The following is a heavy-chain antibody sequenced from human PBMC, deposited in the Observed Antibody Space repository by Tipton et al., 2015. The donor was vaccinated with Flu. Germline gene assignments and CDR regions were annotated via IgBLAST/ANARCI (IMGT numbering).Heavy chain of an antibody. V-gene: IGHV3-23*01. Sequence: SLRLSCAASGFAFSIYAMGWVRQAPGKRLEWISAISGGGGGTYYADSVKGRLSITRDNSKNMLYLRMDSLSAEDTAMYYCAKVIPEKVSGLDSWGHGTLVTVS. CDR1: GFAFSIYA. CDR3: AKVIPEKVSGLDS. CDR2: ISGGGGGT. J-gene: IGHJ5*01. D-gene: IGHD5/OR15-5a*01.